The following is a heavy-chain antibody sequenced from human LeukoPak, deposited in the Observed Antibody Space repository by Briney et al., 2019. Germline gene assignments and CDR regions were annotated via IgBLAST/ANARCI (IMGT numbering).Heavy chain of an antibody. D-gene: IGHD3-10*01. CDR1: GGSISSYY. CDR3: AGLYYDGSGTNDY. CDR2: IYYSGST. Sequence: SETLSLTCTVSGGSISSYYWSWIRQPPGKGLEWIGYIYYSGSTNYNPSLKSRVTISVDTSKNQFSLKLSSVTAADTAVYYCAGLYYDGSGTNDYWGQGILVTLSS. J-gene: IGHJ4*02. V-gene: IGHV4-59*01.